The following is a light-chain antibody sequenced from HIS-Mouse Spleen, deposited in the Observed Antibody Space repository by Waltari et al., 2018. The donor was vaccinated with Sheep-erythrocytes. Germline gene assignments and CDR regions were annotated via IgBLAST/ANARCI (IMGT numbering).Light chain of an antibody. J-gene: IGLJ3*02. CDR1: ALPKKY. CDR3: DATDSSGNHWV. CDR2: EDS. V-gene: IGLV3-10*01. Sequence: SYELTQPPSVSVSPGQTARITCSGDALPKKYAYSYQQKAGQAPVWVIYEDSKRPSGIPEIFSGSTSGTMATLTISGAQVEDEADYYCDATDSSGNHWVFGGGTKLTVL.